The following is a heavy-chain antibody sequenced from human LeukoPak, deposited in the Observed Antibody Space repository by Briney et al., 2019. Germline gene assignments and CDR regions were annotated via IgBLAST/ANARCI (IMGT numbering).Heavy chain of an antibody. CDR3: ASGYSSGWAGDY. CDR1: GYTFTAYY. D-gene: IGHD6-19*01. CDR2: INPNSGGT. V-gene: IGHV1-2*02. Sequence: ASVNVSCKASGYTFTAYYLHWVRQAPGQGLEWMGWINPNSGGTNFVQKFQGRVTMTRDTSINTAYMELRRLRSDDTAVYYCASGYSSGWAGDYWGQGTLVTVSS. J-gene: IGHJ4*02.